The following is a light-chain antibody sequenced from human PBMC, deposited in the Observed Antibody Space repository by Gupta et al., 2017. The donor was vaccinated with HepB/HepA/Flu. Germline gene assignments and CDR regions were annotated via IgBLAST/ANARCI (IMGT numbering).Light chain of an antibody. CDR1: QSLRSNF. CDR3: QQNDTSPFT. V-gene: IGKV3-20*01. J-gene: IGKJ3*01. CDR2: GGS. Sequence: EIVLTQSPDTLSLSTGVSATLSCRASQSLRSNFLAWYHQKPGQAPRLLIFGGSVRATGVPDTFSGGGSGTDFTLTISRLEPEDFGVYYCQQNDTSPFTFGPGTTVDFK.